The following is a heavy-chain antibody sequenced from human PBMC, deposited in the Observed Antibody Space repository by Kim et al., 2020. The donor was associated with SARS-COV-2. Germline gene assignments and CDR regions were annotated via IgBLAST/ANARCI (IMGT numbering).Heavy chain of an antibody. D-gene: IGHD6-25*01. CDR1: GYTFTGYY. V-gene: IGHV1-2*06. J-gene: IGHJ5*02. Sequence: ASVKVSCKASGYTFTGYYMHWVRQAPGQGLEWMGRINPNSGGTNYAQKFQGRVTMTRDTSISTAYMELSRLRSDDTAVYYCARAARFTRYSSANNWFDPWGQGTLVTVSS. CDR2: INPNSGGT. CDR3: ARAARFTRYSSANNWFDP.